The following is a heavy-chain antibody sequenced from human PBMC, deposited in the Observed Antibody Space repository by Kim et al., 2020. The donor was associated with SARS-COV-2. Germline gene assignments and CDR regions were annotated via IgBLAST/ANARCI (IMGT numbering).Heavy chain of an antibody. V-gene: IGHV1-8*01. CDR2: MNPNSGNT. Sequence: ASVKVSCKASGYTFTSYDINWVRQATGQALEWMGWMNPNSGNTGYAQKFQGRVTMTRNTSISTAYMELSSLRSEDTALYYCARGPVCSTFSCSYWFDPWGQGTLVTVSS. J-gene: IGHJ5*02. CDR1: GYTFTSYD. CDR3: ARGPVCSTFSCSYWFDP. D-gene: IGHD2-2*01.